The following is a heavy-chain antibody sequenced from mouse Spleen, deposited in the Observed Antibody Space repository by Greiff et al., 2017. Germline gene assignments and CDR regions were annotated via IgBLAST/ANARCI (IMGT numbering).Heavy chain of an antibody. V-gene: IGHV1-54*01. CDR3: ARSGGYYGAMDY. CDR1: GYAFTNYL. J-gene: IGHJ4*01. D-gene: IGHD1-1*01. CDR2: INPGSGGT. Sequence: QVQLKQSGAELVRPGTSVKVSCKASGYAFTNYLIEWVKQRPGQGLEWIGVINPGSGGTNYNEKFKGKATLTADKSSSTAYMQLSSLTSEDSAVYFCARSGGYYGAMDYWGQGTSVTVSS.